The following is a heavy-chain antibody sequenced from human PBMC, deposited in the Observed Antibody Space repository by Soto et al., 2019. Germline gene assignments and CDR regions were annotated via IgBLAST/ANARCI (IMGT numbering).Heavy chain of an antibody. J-gene: IGHJ4*02. V-gene: IGHV4-31*03. CDR1: GGSISSGGYY. Sequence: TSETLSLTCTVSGGSISSGGYYWSWIRQHPGKGLEWIGYIYYSGSTYYNPSLKSRVTISVDTSKNQFSLKLSSVTAADTAVYYCARGQLATFDYWGQGTLVTVSS. D-gene: IGHD1-1*01. CDR2: IYYSGST. CDR3: ARGQLATFDY.